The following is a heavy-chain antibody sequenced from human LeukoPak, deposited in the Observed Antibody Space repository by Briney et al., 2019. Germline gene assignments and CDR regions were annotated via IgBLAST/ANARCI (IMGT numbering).Heavy chain of an antibody. D-gene: IGHD5-12*01. CDR2: IVVGSGNT. V-gene: IGHV1-58*02. CDR3: AAGGGYSGYDSYYFDY. Sequence: GTSVKVSCKASGFIFTSSAMQWVRQARGQRLEWIGWIVVGSGNTNYAQKFQERVTITRHMSTSTAYMELSSLRSEDTAVYYCAAGGGYSGYDSYYFDYWGQGILVTVSS. J-gene: IGHJ4*02. CDR1: GFIFTSSA.